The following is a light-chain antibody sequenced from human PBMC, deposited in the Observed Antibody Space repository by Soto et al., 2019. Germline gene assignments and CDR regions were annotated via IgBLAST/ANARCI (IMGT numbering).Light chain of an antibody. CDR1: QDISNY. V-gene: IGKV1-33*01. J-gene: IGKJ4*01. CDR3: QQYDELPLT. CDR2: DAS. Sequence: DIQMTQSPSSLSASVGDRVTITCQASQDISNYLNWYQQKPGKAPKLLIYDASNLETGVPSRFSGSGSGTDFTFTISSLQPEDIETYYRQQYDELPLTFGGGTKVDIX.